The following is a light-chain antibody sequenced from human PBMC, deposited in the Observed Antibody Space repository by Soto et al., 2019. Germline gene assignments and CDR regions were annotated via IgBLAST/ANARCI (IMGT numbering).Light chain of an antibody. J-gene: IGKJ3*01. CDR1: QGISSY. V-gene: IGKV1-9*01. Sequence: VQLTQSPSFLSASVGDRVTITCRASQGISSYLAWYQQKPGKAPKLLIYAASTLQSGVPSRFSGSGSGTEFTLTISSLQPEDFATYYCQQLNSYTLTFGPGITVDIX. CDR3: QQLNSYTLT. CDR2: AAS.